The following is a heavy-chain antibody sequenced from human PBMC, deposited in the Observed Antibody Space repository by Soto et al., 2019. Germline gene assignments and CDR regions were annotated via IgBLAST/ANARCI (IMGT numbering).Heavy chain of an antibody. CDR1: GFTFGDYA. Sequence: GGSLRLSCTASGFTFGDYAMSWVRQAPGKGLEGISFIRNKAYRGTTKYAASVRGRFTISRDDYKSIAYLQMNSLKTEDTAVYYCTRGDMALNDYWGQGTLVTVSS. CDR2: IRNKAYRGTT. V-gene: IGHV3-49*04. D-gene: IGHD2-15*01. J-gene: IGHJ4*02. CDR3: TRGDMALNDY.